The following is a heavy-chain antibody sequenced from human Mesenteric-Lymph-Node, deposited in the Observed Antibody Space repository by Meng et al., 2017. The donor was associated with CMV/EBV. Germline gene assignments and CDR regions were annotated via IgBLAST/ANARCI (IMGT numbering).Heavy chain of an antibody. CDR2: IDWDDDK. D-gene: IGHD2/OR15-2a*01. V-gene: IGHV2-70*19. CDR3: VRNYFDRYFDS. CDR1: GFSLTTSGTG. J-gene: IGHJ4*02. Sequence: SGTTLVKPTQTCTLTCTFSGFSLTTSGTGVSWVSQPPGKALEWLALIDWDDDKNYNPSLNTRLTISRDTSKNQVVLTMTDMDPVDTATYFRVRNYFDRYFDSWGQGTLVTVSS.